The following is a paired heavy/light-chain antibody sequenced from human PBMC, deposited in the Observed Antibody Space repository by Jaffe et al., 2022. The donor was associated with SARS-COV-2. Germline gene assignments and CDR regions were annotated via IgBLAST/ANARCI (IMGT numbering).Light chain of an antibody. CDR3: SSYTSSSTVV. V-gene: IGLV2-14*03. Sequence: QSALTQPASVSGSPGQSIAISCTGASSDVGGYNYVSWYQHHPGKAPKLIIYDVTNRPSGVSNRFSGSKSGNTASLTISGLQPEDEADYYCSSYTSSSTVVFGGGTKLTVL. J-gene: IGLJ3*02. CDR2: DVT. CDR1: SSDVGGYNY.
Heavy chain of an antibody. J-gene: IGHJ4*02. Sequence: QLQLQESGPGLVRPSETLSLTCTVSGDSISSRSYYWGWIRQPPGKGLEWIGSIYFSGHTYYNPSLRSRLTISVDTSKSQFSLKLSSVTAADTAVYYCARHSNYYGSGSYYPHFDNWGQGTLVTVSS. CDR3: ARHSNYYGSGSYYPHFDN. CDR2: IYFSGHT. D-gene: IGHD3-10*01. V-gene: IGHV4-39*01. CDR1: GDSISSRSYY.